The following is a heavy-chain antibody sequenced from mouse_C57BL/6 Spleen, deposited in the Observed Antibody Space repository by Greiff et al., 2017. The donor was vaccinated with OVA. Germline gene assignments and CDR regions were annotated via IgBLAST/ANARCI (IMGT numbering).Heavy chain of an antibody. CDR3: ARRGDYYGSSTFAY. CDR2: IHPNSGST. D-gene: IGHD1-1*01. J-gene: IGHJ3*01. Sequence: QVQLQQSGAELVKPGASVKLSCKASGYTFTSYWMHWVKQRPGQGLEWIGMIHPNSGSTNYNEKFKSKATLTVDKSSRTAYMQLSSLTSEDSAVYYCARRGDYYGSSTFAYWGQGTLVTVSA. CDR1: GYTFTSYW. V-gene: IGHV1-64*01.